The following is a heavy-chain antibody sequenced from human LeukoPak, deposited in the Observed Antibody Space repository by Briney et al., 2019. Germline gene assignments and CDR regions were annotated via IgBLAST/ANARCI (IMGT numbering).Heavy chain of an antibody. J-gene: IGHJ4*02. D-gene: IGHD6-19*01. CDR1: GFTSDDYG. V-gene: IGHV3-20*04. Sequence: GGSLRLSCAASGFTSDDYGMRWVRQDPGKGLEWVSGINWNGGSTVYADSVKGRFTISRDNAKNSLYLQMNSLRAEDTAFYYCARDRLAVAGRGDYFDYWGQGTLVTVSS. CDR3: ARDRLAVAGRGDYFDY. CDR2: INWNGGST.